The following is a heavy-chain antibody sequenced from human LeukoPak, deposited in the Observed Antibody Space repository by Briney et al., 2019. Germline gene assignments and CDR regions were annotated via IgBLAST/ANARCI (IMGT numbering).Heavy chain of an antibody. CDR1: GGSFSGYY. Sequence: SETLSLTCAVYGGSFSGYYWSWIRQPPGKGLEWTGEINHSGSTNYNPSLKSRVTISVDTSKNQFSLKLSSVTAADTAVYYCARGPWYSGPSANYFDYWGQGTLVTVSS. J-gene: IGHJ4*02. CDR2: INHSGST. D-gene: IGHD1-26*01. V-gene: IGHV4-34*01. CDR3: ARGPWYSGPSANYFDY.